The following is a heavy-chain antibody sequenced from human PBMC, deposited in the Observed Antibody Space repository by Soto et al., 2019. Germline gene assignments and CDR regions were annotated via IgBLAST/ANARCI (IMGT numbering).Heavy chain of an antibody. Sequence: GGSLRLSCAASGFTFSSYAMSWVRQAPGKGLEWVSAISSSGGSTYYADSVKGRFTISRDNSKNTLYLQMNSLRAEDTAVYYCVKGYCTSTSCYYYFDYWGQGTLVTVSS. CDR2: ISSSGGST. J-gene: IGHJ4*02. CDR1: GFTFSSYA. V-gene: IGHV3-23*01. D-gene: IGHD2-2*01. CDR3: VKGYCTSTSCYYYFDY.